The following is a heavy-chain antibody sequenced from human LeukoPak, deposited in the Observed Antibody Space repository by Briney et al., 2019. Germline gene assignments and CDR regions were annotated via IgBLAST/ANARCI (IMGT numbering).Heavy chain of an antibody. D-gene: IGHD3-16*02. CDR2: INPNSGGT. V-gene: IGHV1-2*02. CDR3: ARDYDYVWERYRYPGDY. J-gene: IGHJ4*02. Sequence: ASVKVSCKASGYTFPANYMHWVRQAPGQGLEWMGWINPNSGGTNYAQKFQGRVTMTRDTSISTAYMELSRLRSDDTAVYYCARDYDYVWERYRYPGDYWGQGTLVTVSS. CDR1: GYTFPANY.